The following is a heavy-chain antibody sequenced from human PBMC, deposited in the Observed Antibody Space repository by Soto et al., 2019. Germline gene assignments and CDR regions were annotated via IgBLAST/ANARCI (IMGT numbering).Heavy chain of an antibody. D-gene: IGHD5-12*01. V-gene: IGHV1-18*01. CDR3: ARVESGYDFAY. J-gene: IGHJ4*02. CDR1: GYTFTSYG. Sequence: QVQLVQSGAEVKKPGASVKVSCKASGYTFTSYGINWVRQAPGQGLEWMGWISANNGNTHYAQKLQGRVTMTTDTSTSTAYMEPRSLRSEDTAVYYCARVESGYDFAYWGQGTLVTVSS. CDR2: ISANNGNT.